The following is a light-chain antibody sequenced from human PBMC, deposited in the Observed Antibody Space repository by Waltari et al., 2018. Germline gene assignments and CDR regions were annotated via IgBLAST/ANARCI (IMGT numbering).Light chain of an antibody. V-gene: IGKV3-11*01. CDR1: QSVSTY. Sequence: SCRASQSVSTYLAWYQQRPGQPPRLLIYDSSFSATGIPARFSGSGSETDFTLTISSLEPEDFAVYYCQQRYKWPLTFGGGSKVEI. CDR2: DSS. J-gene: IGKJ4*01. CDR3: QQRYKWPLT.